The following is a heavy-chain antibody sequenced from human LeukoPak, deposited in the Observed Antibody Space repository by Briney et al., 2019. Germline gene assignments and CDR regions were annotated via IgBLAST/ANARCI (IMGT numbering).Heavy chain of an antibody. J-gene: IGHJ4*02. V-gene: IGHV3-23*01. Sequence: GGSLRLSCAVSVFTFSSYAMSWVRQAPGKGLEWVSGIRGSGGSTCYADSVKGRFTISRDNSKNTLYLQMNSLRAEDTAVYYCAKTLWFGESNEYYFDYWGQGTLVTISS. CDR2: IRGSGGST. CDR1: VFTFSSYA. CDR3: AKTLWFGESNEYYFDY. D-gene: IGHD3-10*01.